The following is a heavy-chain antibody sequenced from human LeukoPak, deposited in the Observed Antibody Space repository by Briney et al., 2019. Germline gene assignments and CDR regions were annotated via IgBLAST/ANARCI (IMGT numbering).Heavy chain of an antibody. D-gene: IGHD3-22*01. V-gene: IGHV3-33*01. CDR3: ARGFYYDSSGADY. CDR1: GFTFSSYG. CDR2: IWYDGSNK. J-gene: IGHJ4*02. Sequence: GGSLSLSCAASGFTFSSYGMHWVRQAPGKGLEWVAVIWYDGSNKYYADSVKGRFTISRDNSKNTLYLQMNSLRAEDTAVYYCARGFYYDSSGADYWGQGTLVTVSS.